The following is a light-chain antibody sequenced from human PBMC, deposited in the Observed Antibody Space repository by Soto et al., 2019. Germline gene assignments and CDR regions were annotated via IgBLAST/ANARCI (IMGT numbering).Light chain of an antibody. CDR2: DAS. J-gene: IGKJ2*01. V-gene: IGKV3-15*01. CDR3: LQYSTWPPLYT. Sequence: EIVMTQSPATLSGSLGERVPLSCRASHSVSSYLAWYQQKPGQAPRLLISDASTRATDIPDRFSGSGSGTDFTLTISSLQSTDLAVYYCLQYSTWPPLYTFGQGTKMEIK. CDR1: HSVSSY.